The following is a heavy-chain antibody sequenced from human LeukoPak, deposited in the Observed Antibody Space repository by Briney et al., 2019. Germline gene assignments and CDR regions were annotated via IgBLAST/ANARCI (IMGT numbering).Heavy chain of an antibody. CDR3: AREYSSGLSWFDP. Sequence: PSQTLSLTCTVSGGSISSGDYYWSWIRRHPGKGLEWIGYIYYSGSTFYNPSLKSRVTISVDTSKNQFSLKLSSVTAADTAVYFCAREYSSGLSWFDPWGQGTLVTVSS. V-gene: IGHV4-31*03. CDR1: GGSISSGDYY. J-gene: IGHJ5*02. CDR2: IYYSGST. D-gene: IGHD6-19*01.